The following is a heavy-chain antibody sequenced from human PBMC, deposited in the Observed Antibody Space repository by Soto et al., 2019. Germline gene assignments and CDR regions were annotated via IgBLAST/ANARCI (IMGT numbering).Heavy chain of an antibody. V-gene: IGHV1-69*02. CDR3: ARGIWFGESHGSSHNWFYP. CDR1: GGTFSSYT. J-gene: IGHJ5*02. D-gene: IGHD3-10*01. CDR2: IIPILGIA. Sequence: APVKVYCKASGGTFSSYTISWVRQAPGQGLEWMGRIIPILGIANYAQKFQGRVTITADKSTSTAYMELSSLRSEDTAVYYCARGIWFGESHGSSHNWFYPWGQGTLVTVSS.